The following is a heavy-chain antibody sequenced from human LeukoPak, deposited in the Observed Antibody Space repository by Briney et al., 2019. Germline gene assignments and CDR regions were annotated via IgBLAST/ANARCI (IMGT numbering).Heavy chain of an antibody. CDR2: ISSSSTAI. J-gene: IGHJ4*02. CDR1: GFTFSTYD. D-gene: IGHD3-22*01. Sequence: GGSLRLSCAASGFTFSTYDMNWVRQAPGKGLEWVSYISSSSTAIYYADSVKGRFAISRDNAKNSLSLQMNRLRDEDTAVYYCARDYNYYDTSGYPHWGQGTLVTVSS. V-gene: IGHV3-48*02. CDR3: ARDYNYYDTSGYPH.